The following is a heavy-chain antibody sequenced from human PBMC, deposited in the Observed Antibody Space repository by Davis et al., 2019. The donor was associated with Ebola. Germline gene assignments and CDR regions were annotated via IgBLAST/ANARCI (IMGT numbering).Heavy chain of an antibody. D-gene: IGHD1-26*01. CDR2: IWYDGSNK. V-gene: IGHV3-33*01. J-gene: IGHJ4*02. CDR3: ARVSIEGDFDY. Sequence: GESLKISCAASGFTFSSYGMHWVRQAPGKGLEWVAVIWYDGSNKYYADSVKGRFTISRDNSKKTLYLQMNSLRAEDTAVYYCARVSIEGDFDYWGQGTLVTVSS. CDR1: GFTFSSYG.